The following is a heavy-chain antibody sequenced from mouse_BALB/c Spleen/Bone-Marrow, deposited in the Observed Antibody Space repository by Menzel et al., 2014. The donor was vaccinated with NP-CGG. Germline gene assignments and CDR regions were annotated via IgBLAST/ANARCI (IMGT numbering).Heavy chain of an antibody. D-gene: IGHD1-1*01. CDR3: AREGYGSSYGFAY. CDR2: INPYNGGS. J-gene: IGHJ3*01. CDR1: GYSFAGYT. Sequence: VQLQQSGPELVKPGASMKLSCKASGYSFAGYTMNWVKQSHGKNLEWIGLINPYNGGSSYNQKFKGKATLTVDKSSSTTYMELLSLTSEDTAVYYCAREGYGSSYGFAYWGQGTLATVSA. V-gene: IGHV1-18*01.